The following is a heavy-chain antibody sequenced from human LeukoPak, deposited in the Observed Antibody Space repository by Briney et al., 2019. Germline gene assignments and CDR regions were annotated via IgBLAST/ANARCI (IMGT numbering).Heavy chain of an antibody. CDR1: GFTFTGYS. J-gene: IGHJ4*02. CDR3: ATRPEYSSY. CDR2: ISSSGSTK. V-gene: IGHV3-48*04. D-gene: IGHD6-6*01. Sequence: GGSLRLSCAASGFTFTGYSMNWVRQAPGKGLEWVSYISSSGSTKYYADSVKGRFTISRDNAKNSLYLQMNSLRAEDTAVYHCATRPEYSSYWGQGTLVTVSS.